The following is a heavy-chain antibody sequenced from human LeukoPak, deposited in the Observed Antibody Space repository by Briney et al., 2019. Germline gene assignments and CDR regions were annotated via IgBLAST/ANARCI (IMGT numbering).Heavy chain of an antibody. J-gene: IGHJ4*02. CDR2: ISASSGKT. CDR3: ARDKNYRFDY. V-gene: IGHV1-18*01. D-gene: IGHD3-16*02. CDR1: GYTFTDNG. Sequence: ASVKVSCKASGYTFTDNGISWVRQAPGEGLEWMGWISASSGKTNYAQRFQGRVTMTRETSSSTVYMELRSLRSDDTAVYFCARDKNYRFDYWGQGTLVSVTS.